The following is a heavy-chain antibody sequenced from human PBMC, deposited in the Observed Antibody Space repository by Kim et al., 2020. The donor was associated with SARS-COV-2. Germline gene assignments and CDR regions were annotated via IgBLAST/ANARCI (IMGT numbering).Heavy chain of an antibody. V-gene: IGHV3-53*01. D-gene: IGHD2-15*01. CDR1: GFTVSSNY. CDR2: IYSGGST. CDR3: ARASRPGYCSGGSCYLREGDAFDI. J-gene: IGHJ3*02. Sequence: GGSLRLSCAASGFTVSSNYMSWVRQAPGKGLEWVSVIYSGGSTYYADSVKGRFTISRDNSKNTLYLQMNSLRAEDTAVYYCARASRPGYCSGGSCYLREGDAFDIWGQGTMVTVSS.